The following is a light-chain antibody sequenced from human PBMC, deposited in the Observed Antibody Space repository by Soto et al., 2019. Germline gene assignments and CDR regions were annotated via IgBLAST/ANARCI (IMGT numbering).Light chain of an antibody. CDR1: QSVSSY. V-gene: IGKV3-11*01. J-gene: IGKJ3*01. Sequence: EIVLTQSPATLYLSPGERATLSCRASQSVSSYLAWYQQKPGQAPRLLIYDASNRATGIPARFSGSGSGTDFTLTISSLEPEDVAVYYCQQRSNLPRTFGPGTKVDIK. CDR3: QQRSNLPRT. CDR2: DAS.